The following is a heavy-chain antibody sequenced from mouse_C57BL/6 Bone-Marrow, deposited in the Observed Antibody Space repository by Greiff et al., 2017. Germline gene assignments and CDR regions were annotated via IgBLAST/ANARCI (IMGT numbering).Heavy chain of an antibody. CDR1: GFTFSSYA. V-gene: IGHV5-4*01. J-gene: IGHJ3*01. D-gene: IGHD2-3*01. CDR2: ISDGGSYT. Sequence: DVHLVESGGGLVKPGGSLKLSCAASGFTFSSYAMSWVRQTPEKRLAWVATISDGGSYTYYPDNVKGRFTISRDNAKNNLYLQMSHLKSEDTAMYYCARGNGYYVAWFAYWGQGTLVTVSA. CDR3: ARGNGYYVAWFAY.